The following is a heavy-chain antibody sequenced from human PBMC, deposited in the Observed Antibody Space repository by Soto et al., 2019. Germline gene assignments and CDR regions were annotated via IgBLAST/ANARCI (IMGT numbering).Heavy chain of an antibody. V-gene: IGHV1-69*12. CDR2: IIPIFGTA. CDR3: ATGPPPHFAVAEGGVY. D-gene: IGHD6-19*01. J-gene: IGHJ4*02. Sequence: QVQLVQSGAEVKKPGSSVKVSCKASGGTFSSYAISWVRQAPGQGLEWMGGIIPIFGTANYAQKFQGRVTITADESTSTAYMELSSLRSEDKAVYYCATGPPPHFAVAEGGVYWGQGTLVTVSS. CDR1: GGTFSSYA.